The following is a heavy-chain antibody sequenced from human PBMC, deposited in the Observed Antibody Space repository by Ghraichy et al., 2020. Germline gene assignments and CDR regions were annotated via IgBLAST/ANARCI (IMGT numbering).Heavy chain of an antibody. CDR1: GGSISSHY. Sequence: SQTLSLTCTVSGGSISSHYWNWIRQPPGKGLEWIGYIYSSGSTNYNPSFKSRVTMSLDTSKNQFSLKLNSVTAADTAVYYCARGPYHYDDSGYYNVLPLGYFDLWGRGTLVTVSS. CDR3: ARGPYHYDDSGYYNVLPLGYFDL. J-gene: IGHJ2*01. V-gene: IGHV4-59*11. D-gene: IGHD3-22*01. CDR2: IYSSGST.